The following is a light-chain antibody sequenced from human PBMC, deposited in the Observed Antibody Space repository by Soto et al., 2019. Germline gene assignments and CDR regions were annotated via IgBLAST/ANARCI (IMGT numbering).Light chain of an antibody. V-gene: IGLV2-14*01. Sequence: QSALTQPASVSGSPGQSITISCTGTSRDVGGYNYVSWYQQHPGKAPKLMIYEVTNRPSGVSNRFSGSKSGNTASLTISGLQAEDEADYSCSSYTSRSTLVFGNGTKLTVL. CDR3: SSYTSRSTLV. CDR2: EVT. CDR1: SRDVGGYNY. J-gene: IGLJ1*01.